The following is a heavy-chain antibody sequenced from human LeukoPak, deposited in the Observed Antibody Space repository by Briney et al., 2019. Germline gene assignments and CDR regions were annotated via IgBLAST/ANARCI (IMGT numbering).Heavy chain of an antibody. D-gene: IGHD5-18*01. V-gene: IGHV1-69*13. CDR3: ARDRSLRELWLRNWFDP. CDR1: GGTFSSYA. J-gene: IGHJ5*02. Sequence: SVKVSSKASGGTFSSYAISWVRQAPGQGLEWMGGIIPICGTANYAQKFQGRVTITADESTSTAYMELSSLRSEDTAVYYCARDRSLRELWLRNWFDPWGQGTLVTVSS. CDR2: IIPICGTA.